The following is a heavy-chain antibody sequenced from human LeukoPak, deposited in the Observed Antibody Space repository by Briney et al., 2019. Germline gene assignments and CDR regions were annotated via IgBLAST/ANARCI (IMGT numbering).Heavy chain of an antibody. CDR1: GFTFSTYD. Sequence: GGSLRLSCAASGFTFSTYDMNWVRQAPGKGLEWVAVISDDGRHNYYADSVKGRFTISRDNSKSTLYLQMNSLRDDDSAAYFCARVYLERLTAGYFDHWGQGTQVTVSS. J-gene: IGHJ4*02. CDR3: ARVYLERLTAGYFDH. D-gene: IGHD2-8*01. CDR2: ISDDGRHN. V-gene: IGHV3-30*04.